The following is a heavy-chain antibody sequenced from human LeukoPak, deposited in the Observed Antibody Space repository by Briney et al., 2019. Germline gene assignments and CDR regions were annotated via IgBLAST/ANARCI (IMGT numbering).Heavy chain of an antibody. CDR2: INPNSGGT. Sequence: GASVKVSCKASGYTFTGYYMHWVRQAPGQGLEWKGWINPNSGGTNYAQKFQGRVTMTRDTSISIAYMEVSRLTSDDTAVYYCARSVLGGTSLYYYYMDVWGKGTTVTVSS. CDR1: GYTFTGYY. D-gene: IGHD1-14*01. CDR3: ARSVLGGTSLYYYYMDV. V-gene: IGHV1-2*02. J-gene: IGHJ6*03.